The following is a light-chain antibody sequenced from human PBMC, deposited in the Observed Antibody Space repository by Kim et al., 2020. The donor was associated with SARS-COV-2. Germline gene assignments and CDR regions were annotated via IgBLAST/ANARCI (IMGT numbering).Light chain of an antibody. CDR1: SSDVGGYNY. CDR3: SSYTSSSTFWV. V-gene: IGLV2-14*03. J-gene: IGLJ3*02. CDR2: DVS. Sequence: QSALTQPASVSGSPGQSITISCTGTSSDVGGYNYVSWYQQHPGKAPKLMIYDVSNRPSGVSNRFSGSKSGNTASLTISGLQAEDEADYYCSSYTSSSTFWVFGGGTQLTV.